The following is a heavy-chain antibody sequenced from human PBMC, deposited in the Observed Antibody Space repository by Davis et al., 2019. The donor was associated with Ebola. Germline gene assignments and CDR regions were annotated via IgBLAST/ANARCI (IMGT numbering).Heavy chain of an antibody. CDR1: GFTFSSYA. V-gene: IGHV3-23*01. J-gene: IGHJ3*02. D-gene: IGHD2-21*02. CDR2: ISGSGGST. Sequence: GESLKISCAASGFTFSSYAMSWVRQAPGKGLEWVSAISGSGGSTYYADSVKGRFTISRDNSKNTLYLQMNSLRAEDTAVYYCAARDLVTADAFDIWGQGTMVTVSS. CDR3: AARDLVTADAFDI.